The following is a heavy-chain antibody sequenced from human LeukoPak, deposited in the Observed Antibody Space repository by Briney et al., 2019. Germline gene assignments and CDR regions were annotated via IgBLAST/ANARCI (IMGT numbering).Heavy chain of an antibody. V-gene: IGHV4-59*08. CDR3: ARQQGIAVAASFDY. D-gene: IGHD6-19*01. CDR1: GGTISSYY. CDR2: IYYSGST. Sequence: PSETLSLTCTVSGGTISSYYWSGIRQSPGKGLEWIGYIYYSGSTNYNPSLKSRVTISVDTSKNQFSLKLSSVTAADTAVYYCARQQGIAVAASFDYWGQGTLVTVSS. J-gene: IGHJ4*02.